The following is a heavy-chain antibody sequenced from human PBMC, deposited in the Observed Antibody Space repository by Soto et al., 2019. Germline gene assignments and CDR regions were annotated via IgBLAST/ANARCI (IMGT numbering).Heavy chain of an antibody. CDR1: GFTFSNAW. D-gene: IGHD5-12*01. CDR2: IKSKTDGGTT. CDR3: TTGEYSGYDITDY. J-gene: IGHJ4*02. Sequence: GGSLRLSCAASGFTFSNAWMSWVRQAPGKGLEWVGRIKSKTDGGTTDYAAPVKGRFTISRDDSKNTLYLQMNSLKTEDTAVYYCTTGEYSGYDITDYWGQGTLVTVSS. V-gene: IGHV3-15*01.